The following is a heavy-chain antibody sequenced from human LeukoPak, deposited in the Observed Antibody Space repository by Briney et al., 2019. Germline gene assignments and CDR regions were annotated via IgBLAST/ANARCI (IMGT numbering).Heavy chain of an antibody. CDR2: ISYDGSNK. CDR1: GFTFSSYA. V-gene: IGHV3-30-3*01. J-gene: IGHJ4*02. CDR3: ARIRSY. Sequence: GGSLRLSCSASGFTFSSYAMSWVRQAPGKGLEWVAVISYDGSNKYYADSVKGRFTISRDNSKNTLYLQMNSLRAEDTAVYYCARIRSYWGQGTLVTVSS.